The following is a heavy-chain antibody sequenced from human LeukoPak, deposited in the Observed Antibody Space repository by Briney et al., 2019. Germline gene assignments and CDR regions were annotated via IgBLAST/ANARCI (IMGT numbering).Heavy chain of an antibody. D-gene: IGHD3-22*01. J-gene: IGHJ4*02. V-gene: IGHV1-2*02. Sequence: ASVKVSCKASGYTFTGYYMHWVRQAPGQGLEWMGWINPNSGGTNYAQKFQGRVTMTRDTSISTAYMELSSLRSEDTAVYYCARGRRLKNYYDSSGYCDYWGQGTLVTVSS. CDR2: INPNSGGT. CDR1: GYTFTGYY. CDR3: ARGRRLKNYYDSSGYCDY.